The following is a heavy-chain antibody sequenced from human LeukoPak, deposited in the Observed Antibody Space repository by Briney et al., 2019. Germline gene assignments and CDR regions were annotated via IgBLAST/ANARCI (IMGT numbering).Heavy chain of an antibody. CDR1: GGSISSYY. D-gene: IGHD2-15*01. CDR2: IYYSGST. V-gene: IGHV4-59*12. Sequence: PSETLSLTCTVSGGSISSYYWSWIRQPPGKGLEWIRYIYYSGSTNYNPSLKSRVTISVDTSKNQFSLRLSSVTAADTAVYYCASSGHTPPGAFDIWGQGTMVTVSS. CDR3: ASSGHTPPGAFDI. J-gene: IGHJ3*02.